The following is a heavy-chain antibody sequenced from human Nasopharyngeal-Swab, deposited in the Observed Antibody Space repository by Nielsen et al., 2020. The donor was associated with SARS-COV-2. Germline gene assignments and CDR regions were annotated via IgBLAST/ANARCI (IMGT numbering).Heavy chain of an antibody. Sequence: SVKVSCKASGGTFSSYAISWVRQAPGQGLEWMGGIIPIFGTANYAQKFQGRVTITADKSTSTAYMELSSLRSEDMAVYYCARVRGRSSSFQGGMDVWGQGTTVTVSS. D-gene: IGHD6-6*01. CDR2: IIPIFGTA. CDR3: ARVRGRSSSFQGGMDV. V-gene: IGHV1-69*06. CDR1: GGTFSSYA. J-gene: IGHJ6*02.